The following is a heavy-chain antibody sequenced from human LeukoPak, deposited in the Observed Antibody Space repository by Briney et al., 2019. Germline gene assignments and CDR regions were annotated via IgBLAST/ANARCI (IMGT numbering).Heavy chain of an antibody. CDR1: GYTFTGYY. V-gene: IGHV1-2*02. CDR3: AREAYCSGGSRYYFDY. D-gene: IGHD2-15*01. CDR2: INPNSGGT. J-gene: IGHJ4*02. Sequence: ASVKVSFKASGYTFTGYYMHWVRQAPGQGLEWMGWINPNSGGTNYTQKFQGRVTMTRDTSISTAYMELSRLRSDDTAVYYCAREAYCSGGSRYYFDYWGQGTLVTVSS.